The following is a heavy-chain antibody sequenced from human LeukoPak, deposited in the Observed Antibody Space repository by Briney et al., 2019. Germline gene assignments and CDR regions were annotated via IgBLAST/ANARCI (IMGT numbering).Heavy chain of an antibody. D-gene: IGHD6-13*01. CDR1: GGTFSSYA. V-gene: IGHV1-69*05. Sequence: SVKVSCKASGGTFSSYAVSWVRQAPGQGLEWMGGIIPIFGTANYAQKFQGRVTITTDESTSTAYMELSSLRSEDTAVYYCARADLIAAAGTYYFDYWGQGTLVTVSS. J-gene: IGHJ4*02. CDR3: ARADLIAAAGTYYFDY. CDR2: IIPIFGTA.